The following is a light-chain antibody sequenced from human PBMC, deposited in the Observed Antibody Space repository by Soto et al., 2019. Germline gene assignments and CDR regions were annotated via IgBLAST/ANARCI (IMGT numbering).Light chain of an antibody. CDR2: DAS. J-gene: IGKJ1*01. CDR3: QQRTNRPPWT. Sequence: EVVLTQSPYTLSLSPGERATPSCRARKNFGSTYLAWYQQKPGQAPRLLMYDASNRATGIPDKFSGSGSGTEFTLTINSLDPEDSAVYYCQQRTNRPPWTFGQGTKVDIK. V-gene: IGKV3D-20*02. CDR1: KNFGSTY.